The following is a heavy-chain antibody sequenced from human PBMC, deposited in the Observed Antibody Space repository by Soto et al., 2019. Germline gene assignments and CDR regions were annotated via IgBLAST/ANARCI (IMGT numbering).Heavy chain of an antibody. Sequence: GGSLRLSCAASGFTFSNYAMTWVRQAPGKELKWVSSITGSGGSTYYADSVKGRFTISRDNSKNTLYLQMNSLRVDDTAIYYCAKALRSETDYWGQGTLVNVSS. CDR3: AKALRSETDY. D-gene: IGHD4-17*01. CDR1: GFTFSNYA. CDR2: ITGSGGST. J-gene: IGHJ4*02. V-gene: IGHV3-23*01.